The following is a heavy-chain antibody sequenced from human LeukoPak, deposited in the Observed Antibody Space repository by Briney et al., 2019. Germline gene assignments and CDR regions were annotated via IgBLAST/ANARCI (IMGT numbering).Heavy chain of an antibody. CDR2: IYYSGNT. J-gene: IGHJ4*02. Sequence: NPSEALSLTCTVSGDSISNYYWSWIRQPPGKGLEWIGYIYYSGNTDYNPSLKSRVTISVDTSKNQFSLKLSSVTAADTAVYYCAREAGDCSSTSCYRRYYFDYWGQGTLVTVSS. V-gene: IGHV4-59*01. CDR3: AREAGDCSSTSCYRRYYFDY. D-gene: IGHD2-2*01. CDR1: GDSISNYY.